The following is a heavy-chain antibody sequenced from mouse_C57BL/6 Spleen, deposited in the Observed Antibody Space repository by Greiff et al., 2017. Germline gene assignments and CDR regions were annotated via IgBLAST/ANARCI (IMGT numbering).Heavy chain of an antibody. Sequence: VQRVESGAELVRPGASVTLSCKASGYTFTDYEMHWVKQTPVHGLEWIGAIDPETGGTAYNQKFKGKAILTADKSSSTAYMELRSLTSEDSAVYYCTRGYDGPYAMDYWGQGTSVTVSS. CDR3: TRGYDGPYAMDY. J-gene: IGHJ4*01. D-gene: IGHD2-3*01. CDR1: GYTFTDYE. V-gene: IGHV1-15*01. CDR2: IDPETGGT.